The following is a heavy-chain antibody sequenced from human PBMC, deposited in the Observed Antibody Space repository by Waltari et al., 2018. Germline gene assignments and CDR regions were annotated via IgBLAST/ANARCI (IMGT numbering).Heavy chain of an antibody. D-gene: IGHD3-10*01. CDR1: GFPFSSFA. CDR2: ISGSGGST. Sequence: EVQLLESGGGLVQPGGSLRLSCAASGFPFSSFAMGWVRQAPGKGLEWVSAISGSGGSTYYADSVKGRFTISRDNSKNTLYLQMNSLRAEDTAVYYCAKSDRARPSSHFDYWGQGTLVTVSS. V-gene: IGHV3-23*01. J-gene: IGHJ4*02. CDR3: AKSDRARPSSHFDY.